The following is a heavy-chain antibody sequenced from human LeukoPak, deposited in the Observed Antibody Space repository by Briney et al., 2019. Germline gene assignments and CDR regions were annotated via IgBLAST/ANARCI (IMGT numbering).Heavy chain of an antibody. D-gene: IGHD5-12*01. V-gene: IGHV1-2*02. Sequence: GASVKVSCKASGYTFTSYYMHWVRQAPGQGLEWMGWINPNSGGTNYAQKFQGRVTMTRDTSISTAYMELSRLRSDDTAVYYCVRDLGYSGYADPLLGNGGNDYWGQGTLVTVSS. CDR3: VRDLGYSGYADPLLGNGGNDY. J-gene: IGHJ4*02. CDR1: GYTFTSYY. CDR2: INPNSGGT.